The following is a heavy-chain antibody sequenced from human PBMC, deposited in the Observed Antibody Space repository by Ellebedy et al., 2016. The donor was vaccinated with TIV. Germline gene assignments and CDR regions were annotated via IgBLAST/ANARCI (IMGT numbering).Heavy chain of an antibody. CDR2: ISAYNGNT. D-gene: IGHD3-9*01. CDR3: ARLGPNYDILTGYYGWLDY. J-gene: IGHJ4*02. Sequence: AASVTVSCKASGYTFTSYGISWVRPAPGQGLEWMGWISAYNGNTNYAEKLQGRLTMTTETSTSTAYMELRSLRSDDTAVYYCARLGPNYDILTGYYGWLDYWGQGTLVTVSS. CDR1: GYTFTSYG. V-gene: IGHV1-18*01.